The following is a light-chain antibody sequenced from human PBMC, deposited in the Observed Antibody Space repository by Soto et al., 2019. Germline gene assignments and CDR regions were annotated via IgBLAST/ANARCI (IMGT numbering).Light chain of an antibody. CDR2: SAS. V-gene: IGKV3-20*01. Sequence: EVVLTQSPGTLSLSPGERVTLSCRASQSVASSYLAWYQQKPGRAPRLLFYSASSRATGIPDRFSGSGSGTDFTLTISSVQSEDFAVYYCQQYKNWPPITFGQGTRLEIK. CDR3: QQYKNWPPIT. J-gene: IGKJ5*01. CDR1: QSVASSY.